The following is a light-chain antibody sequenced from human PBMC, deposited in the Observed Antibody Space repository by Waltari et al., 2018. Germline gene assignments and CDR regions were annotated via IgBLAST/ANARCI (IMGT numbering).Light chain of an antibody. V-gene: IGLV1-51*01. J-gene: IGLJ2*01. CDR2: DNN. CDR1: SSNLGNNY. CDR3: GTWDSSLNGVI. Sequence: QSVLTQPPSVSAAPGQTVAISCSGSSSNLGNNYLSWYQQLPGTAPKLLIYDNNKRPSGIPDRFSGSKSGTSGTLAITGLQTGDEADYYCGTWDSSLNGVIFGGGTKLTVL.